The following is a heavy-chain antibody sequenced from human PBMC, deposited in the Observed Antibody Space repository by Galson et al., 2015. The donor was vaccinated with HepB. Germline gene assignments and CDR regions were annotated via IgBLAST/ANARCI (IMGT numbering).Heavy chain of an antibody. CDR2: FYHTGST. Sequence: LSLTCTVSDYSISSGYYWGWIRQPPGKRPELIGNFYHTGSTYYNPSLESRLTISVDTSNSQFSMSLSSVTAADTAVYNCVARPPKIGNSAPFDWWSQGTLVTVSS. CDR3: VARPPKIGNSAPFDW. D-gene: IGHD4-23*01. CDR1: DYSISSGYY. V-gene: IGHV4-38-2*02. J-gene: IGHJ4*02.